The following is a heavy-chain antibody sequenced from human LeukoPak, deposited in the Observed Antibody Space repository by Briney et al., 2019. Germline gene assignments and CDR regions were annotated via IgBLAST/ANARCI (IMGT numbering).Heavy chain of an antibody. J-gene: IGHJ4*02. CDR1: GGSFSGYY. Sequence: PSETLSLTCAVYGGSFSGYYWSWIRQPPGKGLGWIGEINHSGSTNYNPSLKSRVTISVDTSKNQFSLKLSSVTAADTAVYYCARSGGVTIDYWGQGTLVTVSS. CDR3: ARSGGVTIDY. D-gene: IGHD2-15*01. CDR2: INHSGST. V-gene: IGHV4-34*01.